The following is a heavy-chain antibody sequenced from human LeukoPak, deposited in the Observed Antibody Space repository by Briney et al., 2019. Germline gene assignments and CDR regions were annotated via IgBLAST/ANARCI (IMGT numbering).Heavy chain of an antibody. CDR1: GGSISSYY. CDR3: ARAHYDFWSGPNYYYYGMDV. Sequence: SETLSLTCTVSGGSISSYYWSWIRQHPGKGLEWIGYIYYSRSTYYNPSLKSRVTISVDTSKNQFSLKLSSVTAADTAVYYCARAHYDFWSGPNYYYYGMDVWGQGTTVTVSS. V-gene: IGHV4-59*06. D-gene: IGHD3-3*01. CDR2: IYYSRST. J-gene: IGHJ6*02.